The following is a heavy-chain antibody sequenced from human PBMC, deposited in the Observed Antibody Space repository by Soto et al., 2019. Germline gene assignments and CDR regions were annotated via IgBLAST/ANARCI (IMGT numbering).Heavy chain of an antibody. Sequence: QVQLVESGGGVVQPGRSLRLSCAASGFTFSSYGMHWVRQAPGKGLDCVAVISYDGSNKYYADSVKGRFTISRDNSKNPPYLQMNSLRAEDTAVYYCAKWLGVEMATDHNAFDIWGQGTMVTVSS. D-gene: IGHD5-12*01. J-gene: IGHJ3*02. CDR3: AKWLGVEMATDHNAFDI. CDR1: GFTFSSYG. V-gene: IGHV3-30*18. CDR2: ISYDGSNK.